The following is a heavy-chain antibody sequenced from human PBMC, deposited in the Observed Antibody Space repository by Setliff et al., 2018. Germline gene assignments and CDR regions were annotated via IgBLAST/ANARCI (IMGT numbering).Heavy chain of an antibody. J-gene: IGHJ6*02. CDR3: ARKVGRKWFGELLYYYYYGMDV. CDR2: INHSGST. CDR1: GGSFSGYY. Sequence: PSETLSLTCAVYGGSFSGYYWSWIRQPPGKGLQWIGEINHSGSTNYNPSLKSRSTISVDTSKNQCSLKLSSVTAADTAVYYCARKVGRKWFGELLYYYYYGMDVWGQGTTVTVSS. D-gene: IGHD3-10*01. V-gene: IGHV4-34*01.